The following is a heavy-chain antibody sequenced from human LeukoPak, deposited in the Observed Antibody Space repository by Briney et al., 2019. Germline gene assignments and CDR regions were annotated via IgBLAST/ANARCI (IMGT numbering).Heavy chain of an antibody. CDR3: ATIGDRRTGELYRIDY. CDR2: VAYDGSNK. Sequence: GGSLRLSSAASGFTFSNYAMHWVRQAPGKGLEWVAVVAYDGSNKYYADSVKGRFTISRDNSKNTLYLQMNSLRAEDAAKYYCATIGDRRTGELYRIDYWGQGTLVTVSS. CDR1: GFTFSNYA. D-gene: IGHD7-27*01. V-gene: IGHV3-30*04. J-gene: IGHJ4*02.